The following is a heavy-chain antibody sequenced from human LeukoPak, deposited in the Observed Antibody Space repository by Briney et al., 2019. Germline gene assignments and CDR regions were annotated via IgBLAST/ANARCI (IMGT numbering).Heavy chain of an antibody. V-gene: IGHV4-34*01. CDR1: GGSFSGYY. J-gene: IGHJ4*02. Sequence: SETLSLTCAVYGGSFSGYYWSWIRQPPGKGLEWIGEINHSGSTNYNPSLMTRVTISVDTSKNQFSLKLSSVTAADTAVYYCARIQTGTTRFFDYWGQGTLVTVSS. D-gene: IGHD1-7*01. CDR3: ARIQTGTTRFFDY. CDR2: INHSGST.